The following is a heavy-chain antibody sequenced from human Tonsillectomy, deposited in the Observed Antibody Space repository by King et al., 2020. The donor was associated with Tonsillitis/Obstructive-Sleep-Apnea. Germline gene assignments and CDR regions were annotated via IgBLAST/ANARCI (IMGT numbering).Heavy chain of an antibody. D-gene: IGHD5-18*01. CDR3: ARVNFVGYHAGDFDY. CDR1: GCSISSGGYY. V-gene: IGHV4-31*03. CDR2: IYYSEST. J-gene: IGHJ4*02. Sequence: VQLQESGPGLVKPSQTLFLTCTVSGCSISSGGYYWSWIRQHPGKGLEWIGYIYYSESTYYNPSLKSRVTIAVDTSKNQFSLKLSSVTAADTAVYSCARVNFVGYHAGDFDYWGRGTLVTVSS.